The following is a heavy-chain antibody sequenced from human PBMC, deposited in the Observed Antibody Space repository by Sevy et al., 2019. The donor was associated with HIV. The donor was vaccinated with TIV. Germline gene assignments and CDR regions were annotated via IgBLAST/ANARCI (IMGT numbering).Heavy chain of an antibody. CDR1: GGSMSSYF. Sequence: SETLSLTCTVSGGSMSSYFWSGIRQPPGKGLEWIGYIYYTGTTNYNPSLKSRLTMSLDTSKNRFSLKLTAVTAADTAVYYCARDSVLSPRVFDSWGQGTLVTVSS. V-gene: IGHV4-59*01. J-gene: IGHJ4*02. D-gene: IGHD3-10*01. CDR2: IYYTGTT. CDR3: ARDSVLSPRVFDS.